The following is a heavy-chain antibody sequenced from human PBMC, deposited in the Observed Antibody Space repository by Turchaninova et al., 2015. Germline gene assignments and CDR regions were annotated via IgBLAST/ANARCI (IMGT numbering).Heavy chain of an antibody. J-gene: IGHJ4*02. V-gene: IGHV5-51*01. D-gene: IGHD2-15*01. CDR3: ARHVSSGGSCCYTDY. CDR1: GDLLTIYW. Sequence: EVQLVQSGAEVNKPGAPLKIYCKASGDLLTIYWIGWVRQMPGKGRDWMGIFYPGDSDTRYSPSFQGQVTISVDKSMNTAYRQWSSLKASDTAMYYCARHVSSGGSCCYTDYWGQGTLLTVSS. CDR2: FYPGDSDT.